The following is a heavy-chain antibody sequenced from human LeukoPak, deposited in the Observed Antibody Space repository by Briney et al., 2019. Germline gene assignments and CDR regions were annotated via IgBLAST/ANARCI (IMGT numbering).Heavy chain of an antibody. Sequence: GGSLRLSCAASGFILSSYAMHWVRQAPGKGLEWVAVISYDGSSIYYADSVKGRFTISRDNSKKTLDLQMSSLRADDTAVYYCARALAYGSGSPGVDYWGQGTLVTVSS. CDR1: GFILSSYA. D-gene: IGHD3-10*01. CDR3: ARALAYGSGSPGVDY. CDR2: ISYDGSSI. J-gene: IGHJ4*02. V-gene: IGHV3-30-3*01.